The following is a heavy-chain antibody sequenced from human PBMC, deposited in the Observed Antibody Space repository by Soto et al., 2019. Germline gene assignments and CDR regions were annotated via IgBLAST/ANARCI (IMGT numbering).Heavy chain of an antibody. J-gene: IGHJ6*03. V-gene: IGHV3-33*01. Sequence: QVQLVESGGGVVQPGRSLRLSCAASGFTFSSYGMHWVRQAPGKGLEWVAVIWYDGSNKYYADSVKGRFTISRDNSKNTLYLQMYSLRAEDTAVYYCARVGCSSTSCHPYYYYYYMDVWGKGTTVTVSS. CDR1: GFTFSSYG. CDR2: IWYDGSNK. CDR3: ARVGCSSTSCHPYYYYYYMDV. D-gene: IGHD2-2*01.